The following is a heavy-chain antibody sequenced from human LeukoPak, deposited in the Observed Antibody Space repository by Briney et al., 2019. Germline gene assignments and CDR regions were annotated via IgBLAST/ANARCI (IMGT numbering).Heavy chain of an antibody. CDR2: IIPIFGTA. Sequence: SVKVFCKASGGTFSSYAISWVRQAPGQGLEWMGGIIPIFGTANYAQKFQGRVTITADKSTSTAYMELSSLRSEDTAVYYCERDSSRLGELDYWGQGTLVTVSS. CDR3: ERDSSRLGELDY. V-gene: IGHV1-69*06. CDR1: GGTFSSYA. J-gene: IGHJ4*02. D-gene: IGHD3-16*01.